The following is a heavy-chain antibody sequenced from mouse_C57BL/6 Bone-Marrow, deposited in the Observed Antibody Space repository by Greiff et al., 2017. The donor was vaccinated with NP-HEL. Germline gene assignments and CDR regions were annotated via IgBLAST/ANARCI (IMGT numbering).Heavy chain of an antibody. CDR3: ARDGWDPPYAMDY. V-gene: IGHV2-2*01. D-gene: IGHD4-1*01. CDR2: IWSGGST. Sequence: VQGVESGPGLVQPSQSLSITCTVSGFSLTSYGVHWVRQSPGKGLEWLGVIWSGGSTDYHAAFISRLSIIKDNSKSQVFFKMNSLQADDTAIYYCARDGWDPPYAMDYWGQGTSVTVSS. J-gene: IGHJ4*01. CDR1: GFSLTSYG.